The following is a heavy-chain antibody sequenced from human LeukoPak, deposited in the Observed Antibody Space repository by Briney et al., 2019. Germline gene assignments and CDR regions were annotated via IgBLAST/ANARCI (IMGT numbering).Heavy chain of an antibody. D-gene: IGHD6-13*01. V-gene: IGHV4-34*01. CDR3: ARGRIAAPNWLDP. CDR1: GGSFSGYY. CDR2: INHSGST. J-gene: IGHJ5*02. Sequence: KPSETLSLTCAVYGGSFSGYYWSWIRQPPGKGLEWIGEINHSGSTNYNPSLKSRVTISVDTSKNQFSLKLNSVTAADTAVYYCARGRIAAPNWLDPWGQGTLDTVSS.